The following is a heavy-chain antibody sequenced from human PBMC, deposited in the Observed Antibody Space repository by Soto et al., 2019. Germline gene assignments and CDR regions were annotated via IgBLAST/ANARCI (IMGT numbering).Heavy chain of an antibody. CDR2: MTSGGST. V-gene: IGHV3-23*01. D-gene: IGHD6-13*01. J-gene: IGHJ4*02. CDR3: AKAPPGNSWFGYLDC. Sequence: GGSLRLSCAASGFTLSNYAMNWVRQAPGKGLEWVSSMTSGGSTYYADSVKGRFTISRDTSKNTLDLQMNSLRADDTAVYYCAKAPPGNSWFGYLDCWGQGTLVTVSS. CDR1: GFTLSNYA.